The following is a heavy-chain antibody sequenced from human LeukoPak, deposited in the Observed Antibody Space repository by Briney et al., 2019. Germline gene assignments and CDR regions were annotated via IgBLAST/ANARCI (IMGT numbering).Heavy chain of an antibody. V-gene: IGHV4-59*01. Sequence: SGTLSLTCTVSAGSISSYYWSWIRQPPGKGLDWIGYIYYSGSTNYNPSLKSRVTISVDPSNHQFSLKLPSVTAADTAVYYCAGDSSSGSYWFDPWGQGTLVTVSS. CDR3: AGDSSSGSYWFDP. J-gene: IGHJ5*02. CDR2: IYYSGST. CDR1: AGSISSYY. D-gene: IGHD6-19*01.